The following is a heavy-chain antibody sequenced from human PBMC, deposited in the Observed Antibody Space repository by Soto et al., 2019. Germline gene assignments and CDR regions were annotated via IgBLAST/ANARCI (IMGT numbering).Heavy chain of an antibody. CDR3: TRGVSYGFDF. V-gene: IGHV3-48*01. CDR2: MTSDSKTI. J-gene: IGHJ3*01. D-gene: IGHD3-10*01. CDR1: GFNFNIYS. Sequence: EVLLVESGGALVQPGGSLRLSCVASGFNFNIYSMNWVRQAPGKGLEWVSYMTSDSKTIHYADSVKGRFTISRENAKNSVFLQMNSLRAEDTGVYYCTRGVSYGFDFRGQGTMVTVSS.